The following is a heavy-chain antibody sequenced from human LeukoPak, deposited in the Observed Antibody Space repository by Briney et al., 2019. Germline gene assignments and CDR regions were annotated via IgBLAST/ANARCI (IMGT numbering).Heavy chain of an antibody. CDR1: GGTFSSYT. D-gene: IGHD6-19*01. Sequence: ASVKVSCKASGGTFSSYTISWVRQAPGQGLEWMGRIIPILGIANYAQKFQGRVTMTRDTSTSTVYMELSSLRSDDTAVIYCARGGSGWYSDYWSQRTLVTVSS. CDR3: ARGGSGWYSDY. V-gene: IGHV1-69*02. J-gene: IGHJ4*02. CDR2: IIPILGIA.